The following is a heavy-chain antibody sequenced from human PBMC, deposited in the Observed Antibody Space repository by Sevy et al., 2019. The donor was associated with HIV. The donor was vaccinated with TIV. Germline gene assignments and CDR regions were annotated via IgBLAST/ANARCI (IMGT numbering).Heavy chain of an antibody. Sequence: ASVKVSCKASGFTFTSSAVQWVRQARGQRLEWIGWIVVGSGNTNYAQKFQERVTITRDMSTSTAYMELSSLRSEDTAVYYCAADREYYDILTGLNYGVPWGQGTLVTVSS. CDR1: GFTFTSSA. CDR3: AADREYYDILTGLNYGVP. J-gene: IGHJ5*02. CDR2: IVVGSGNT. V-gene: IGHV1-58*01. D-gene: IGHD3-9*01.